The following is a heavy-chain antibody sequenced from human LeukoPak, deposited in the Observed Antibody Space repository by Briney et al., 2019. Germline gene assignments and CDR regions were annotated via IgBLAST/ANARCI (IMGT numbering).Heavy chain of an antibody. Sequence: QPGGSLRDFSAASGFAFSPYWMHWVRQAPGKGLVWVSHINGDGTNTRYADSVKGRFTISRDNAKNTLYLQMNSLRAEDTAAYYCARDYRDGLDVWGQGATLTVSS. CDR2: INGDGTNT. CDR3: ARDYRDGLDV. D-gene: IGHD3-16*02. V-gene: IGHV3-74*01. J-gene: IGHJ6*02. CDR1: GFAFSPYW.